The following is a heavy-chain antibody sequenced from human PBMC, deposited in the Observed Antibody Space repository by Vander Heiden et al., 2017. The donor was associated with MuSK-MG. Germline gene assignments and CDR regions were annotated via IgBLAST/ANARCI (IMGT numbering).Heavy chain of an antibody. D-gene: IGHD6-19*01. V-gene: IGHV1-69*01. CDR1: GGTFSSYA. Sequence: QVQLVQSGAEVKKPGSSVKVSCKASGGTFSSYAISWVRQAPGQGLEWMGGIIPIFGTANYAQKFQGRVTITADESTSTAYMELSSLRSEDTAVYYCASDATTAIAVAAPNAFDIWGQGTMVTVSS. CDR3: ASDATTAIAVAAPNAFDI. J-gene: IGHJ3*02. CDR2: IIPIFGTA.